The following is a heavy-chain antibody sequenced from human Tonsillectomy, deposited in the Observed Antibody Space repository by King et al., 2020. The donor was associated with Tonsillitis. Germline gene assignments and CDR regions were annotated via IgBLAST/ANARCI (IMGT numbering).Heavy chain of an antibody. CDR1: GGSFSGYY. CDR3: ARDPHGPYDY. J-gene: IGHJ4*02. CDR2: INKTGSS. V-gene: IGHV4-34*01. Sequence: VQLQQWGAGLLKPSETLSLTCAVYGGSFSGYYWTRIRQPPGKGLEWLGEINKTGSSDYNPSLKSRVTISVDTSKNQFSLKLSPVTAADTAVYYCARDPHGPYDYWGQGILVTVSS. D-gene: IGHD2-8*01.